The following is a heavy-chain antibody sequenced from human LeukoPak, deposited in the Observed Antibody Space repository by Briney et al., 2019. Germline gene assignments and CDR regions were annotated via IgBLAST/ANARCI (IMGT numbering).Heavy chain of an antibody. J-gene: IGHJ4*02. D-gene: IGHD6-19*01. V-gene: IGHV4-59*08. Sequence: SETLPLTCTVSGGSISSYYWSWIRQPPGKGLEWIGYIYYSGSTNYNPSLKSRVTISVDTSKNQFSLKLSSVTAADTAVYYCARLKGYSSGWYPSYYFDYWGQGTLVTVSS. CDR1: GGSISSYY. CDR3: ARLKGYSSGWYPSYYFDY. CDR2: IYYSGST.